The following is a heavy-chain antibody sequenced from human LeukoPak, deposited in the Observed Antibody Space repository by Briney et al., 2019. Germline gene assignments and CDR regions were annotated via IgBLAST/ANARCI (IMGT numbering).Heavy chain of an antibody. Sequence: SETLSLTCTVSGGSISSYYWSWIRQPAGKGLEWIGRIYTSGSTNYNPSLKSRVTISVDKSKNQFSLKLSSVTAADTAVCYCARNDYDFWSGYTLGFDYWGQGTLVTVSS. CDR2: IYTSGST. V-gene: IGHV4-4*07. CDR1: GGSISSYY. D-gene: IGHD3-3*01. CDR3: ARNDYDFWSGYTLGFDY. J-gene: IGHJ4*02.